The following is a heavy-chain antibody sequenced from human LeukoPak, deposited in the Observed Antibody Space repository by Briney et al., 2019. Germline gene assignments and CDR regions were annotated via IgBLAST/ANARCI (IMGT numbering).Heavy chain of an antibody. CDR2: INHGGGT. CDR3: AKPNGYGLIDI. D-gene: IGHD3-22*01. V-gene: IGHV4-34*10. Sequence: PSETLSLTCDVYGGSLNIYYWSWVRQTPGRGLEWIGEINHGGGTNYHPSLKSRVTLSVDTSKKQFSLTLTSVTAADTAVYYCAKPNGYGLIDIWGQGTMVTVSS. J-gene: IGHJ3*02. CDR1: GGSLNIYY.